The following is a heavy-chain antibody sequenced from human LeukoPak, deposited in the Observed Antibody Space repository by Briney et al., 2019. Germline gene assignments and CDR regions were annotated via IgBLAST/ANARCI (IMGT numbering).Heavy chain of an antibody. CDR1: GGTFTSFD. J-gene: IGHJ6*03. D-gene: IGHD3-3*01. Sequence: ASVKVSCKASGGTFTSFDINWVRQATGHGLEWMGWMNPKSGERGYAQKFQGRVSMTRDISISTAYMELSSLKYEDTAVYYCAITFFEGALRDYYYYMDVWGKGTTVTISS. V-gene: IGHV1-8*01. CDR3: AITFFEGALRDYYYYMDV. CDR2: MNPKSGER.